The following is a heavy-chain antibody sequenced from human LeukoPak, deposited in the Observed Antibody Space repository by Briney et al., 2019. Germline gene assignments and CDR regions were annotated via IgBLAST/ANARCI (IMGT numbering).Heavy chain of an antibody. CDR2: MTSDGSTT. CDR1: GFSFSTYW. D-gene: IGHD3-22*01. J-gene: IGHJ4*02. V-gene: IGHV3-74*01. Sequence: RGGSLSLSCAACGFSFSTYWMHWVRQVRGKGLLWVARMTSDGSTTSYADSVEGRFTISRDNANNSLYLQMNSLRAEDTAVYYCVRLRRNSDSSGYNYYYDYWGQGTLVTDSS. CDR3: VRLRRNSDSSGYNYYYDY.